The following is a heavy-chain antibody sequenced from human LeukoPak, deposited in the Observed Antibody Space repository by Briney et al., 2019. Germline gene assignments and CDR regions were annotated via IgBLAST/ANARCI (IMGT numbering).Heavy chain of an antibody. CDR1: SYSISSGYF. CDR3: ARGLVGLRLFYYYYMDV. CDR2: FYHSGIT. Sequence: SETLSLTCTVSSYSISSGYFWGWIRQPPGKGLEWIGSFYHSGITYYNPSLKSRVTISVEMSKNQFSLKLSSVTAADTAVYYCARGLVGLRLFYYYYMDVWGKGTTVTISS. D-gene: IGHD3/OR15-3a*01. V-gene: IGHV4-38-2*02. J-gene: IGHJ6*03.